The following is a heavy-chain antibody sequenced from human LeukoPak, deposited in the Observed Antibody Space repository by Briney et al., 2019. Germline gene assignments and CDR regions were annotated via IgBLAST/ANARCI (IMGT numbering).Heavy chain of an antibody. CDR3: AKLATVTTWYWFDP. J-gene: IGHJ5*02. D-gene: IGHD4-17*01. Sequence: GGSLRLSCAASGFTFSSYAMSWVRQAPGKGLEGVSTISGSGGSTYYADSAKGRFTISRDKSKNTLYLQMNSLRAEDTAIYYCAKLATVTTWYWFDPWGQGTLVTVSS. CDR1: GFTFSSYA. CDR2: ISGSGGST. V-gene: IGHV3-23*01.